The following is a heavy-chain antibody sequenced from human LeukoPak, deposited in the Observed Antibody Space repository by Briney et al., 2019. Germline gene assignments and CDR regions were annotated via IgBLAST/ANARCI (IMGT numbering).Heavy chain of an antibody. D-gene: IGHD2-15*01. J-gene: IGHJ6*02. CDR3: ARGLGPGRNYYGMDV. CDR1: GGTYSSYA. CDR2: IIPILGIA. Sequence: SVKVSCTASGGTYSSYAISWVRQAPGQGLEWMGRIIPILGIANYAQKFQGRVTITADKSTSTAYMELSSLRSEDTAVYYCARGLGPGRNYYGMDVWGQGTTVTVSS. V-gene: IGHV1-69*04.